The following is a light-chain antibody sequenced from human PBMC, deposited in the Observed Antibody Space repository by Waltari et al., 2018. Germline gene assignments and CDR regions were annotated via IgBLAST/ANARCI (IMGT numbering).Light chain of an antibody. J-gene: IGLJ3*02. Sequence: QSALTQPPSASGSPGQSVTISCTGSSSAIGNYDYVAWYQQRPDKAPELMIYEVTKRPSGVPDRFSGSKSGNTASLTVSGLQAADEADYYCSSYAGSSVWVFGGGTKLTVV. V-gene: IGLV2-8*01. CDR2: EVT. CDR1: SSAIGNYDY. CDR3: SSYAGSSVWV.